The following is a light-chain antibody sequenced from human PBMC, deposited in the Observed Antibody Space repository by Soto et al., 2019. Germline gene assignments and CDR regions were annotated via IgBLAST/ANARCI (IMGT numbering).Light chain of an antibody. CDR3: SSYTSSSTHV. CDR2: DVS. J-gene: IGLJ1*01. V-gene: IGLV2-14*01. Sequence: QSVLTQPASVSGSPGQSITISCTGTRSDVGGYNFVSWYQQHPGKAPKLMIHDVSDRPSGVSNRFSGSKSGNTASLTISGLQAEDEADYYCSSYTSSSTHVFGTGTKVTVL. CDR1: RSDVGGYNF.